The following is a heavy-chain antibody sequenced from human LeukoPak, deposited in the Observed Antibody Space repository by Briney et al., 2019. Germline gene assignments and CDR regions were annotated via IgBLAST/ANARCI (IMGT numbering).Heavy chain of an antibody. CDR2: FDPEDGET. CDR1: GYTLTELS. J-gene: IGHJ6*03. CDR3: ATPNCSRSTGGTSCYYYMDV. D-gene: IGHD2-2*01. V-gene: IGHV1-24*01. Sequence: ASVKVSCKVSGYTLTELSMHWVRQAPGKGLEWMGGFDPEDGETIYAQKFQGRVTMTEDTSTDTAYMELSSLRSEDTAVYYCATPNCSRSTGGTSCYYYMDVWGKGTTVTVSS.